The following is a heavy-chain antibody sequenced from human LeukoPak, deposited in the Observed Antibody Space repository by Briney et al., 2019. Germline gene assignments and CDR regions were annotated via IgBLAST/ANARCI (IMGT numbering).Heavy chain of an antibody. Sequence: SETLSLTCTVSAGSLNNYYWSWIRRPPGKGLEWIGYIYSTGSTNYNPSLKSRVTISVDTSKNQFSLKLSSVTAADTAVYYCAKTVFLSGWHFDYWGQGTLVTVSS. CDR2: IYSTGST. CDR3: AKTVFLSGWHFDY. J-gene: IGHJ4*02. V-gene: IGHV4-59*08. D-gene: IGHD3-3*01. CDR1: AGSLNNYY.